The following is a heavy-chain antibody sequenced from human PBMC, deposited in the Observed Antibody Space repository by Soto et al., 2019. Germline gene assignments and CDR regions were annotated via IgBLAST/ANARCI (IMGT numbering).Heavy chain of an antibody. CDR3: ARGGLIWFGKTSTSSYNWFDP. V-gene: IGHV6-1*01. Sequence: SQTLSLTCAISGESVSSNNAAWNWIRQSPSRGLEWLGRTYYRSRWYHDYTESVRSRITINPDTSKNQFSLQLNSVTLEDTAVYFCARGGLIWFGKTSTSSYNWFDPWGQGTLVTVSS. CDR2: TYYRSRWYH. J-gene: IGHJ5*02. D-gene: IGHD3-10*01. CDR1: GESVSSNNAA.